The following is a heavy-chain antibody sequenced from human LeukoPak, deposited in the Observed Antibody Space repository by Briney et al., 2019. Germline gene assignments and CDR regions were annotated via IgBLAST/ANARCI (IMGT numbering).Heavy chain of an antibody. CDR2: ISGGGGGT. CDR3: SRRIGSCNSISCLYFDH. V-gene: IGHV3-23*01. Sequence: GGSLRLSCAASGFTFSSYAMSWLRQAPGKGLEWVSTISGGGGGTYYADSVKGRFTISRDNSKNTLYLQMNSLRAEDTAVYYCSRRIGSCNSISCLYFDHWGQGALVTVSS. J-gene: IGHJ4*02. CDR1: GFTFSSYA. D-gene: IGHD2-2*01.